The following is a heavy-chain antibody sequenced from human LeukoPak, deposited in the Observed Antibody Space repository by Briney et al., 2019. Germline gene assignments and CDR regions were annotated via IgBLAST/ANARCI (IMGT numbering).Heavy chain of an antibody. V-gene: IGHV3-7*01. CDR1: EFTFSSYW. CDR2: IKQDGSEK. D-gene: IGHD1-26*01. J-gene: IGHJ5*02. CDR3: ARDRSGSYFRLALGWFDP. Sequence: QPGGSLRLSCAASEFTFSSYWMSWVRQAPGKGLEWVANIKQDGSEKYYVDSVEGRFTISRDNAKNSLYLQMNSLRAEDTAVYYCARDRSGSYFRLALGWFDPWGQGTLVTVSS.